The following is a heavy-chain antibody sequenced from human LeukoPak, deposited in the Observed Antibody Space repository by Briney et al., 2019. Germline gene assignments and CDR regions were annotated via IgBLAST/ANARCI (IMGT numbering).Heavy chain of an antibody. J-gene: IGHJ5*02. CDR3: ARDYGDHYNWFDP. Sequence: GASVKVSCKXSGYTFTGYYMHWVQQAPGQGLEWMGRINPNSGGKNYAKKFQGRVTMTRDTSISTAYMELSRLRSDDTAVYYCARDYGDHYNWFDPWGQGTLVTVSS. D-gene: IGHD4-17*01. CDR2: INPNSGGK. V-gene: IGHV1-2*06. CDR1: GYTFTGYY.